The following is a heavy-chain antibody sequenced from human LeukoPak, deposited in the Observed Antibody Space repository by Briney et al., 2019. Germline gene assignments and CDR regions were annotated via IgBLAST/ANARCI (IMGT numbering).Heavy chain of an antibody. CDR1: GFTFSSYS. D-gene: IGHD3-10*01. CDR3: ARPYGSGSYYAYFDY. CDR2: ISSSSSTI. J-gene: IGHJ4*02. V-gene: IGHV3-48*02. Sequence: GGSLRLSCAASGFTFSSYSMNWVRQAPGKGLEWVSYISSSSSTIYYADSVKGRFTISRDNAKDSLYLQMNSLRDEDTAVYYCARPYGSGSYYAYFDYWGQGTLVTVSS.